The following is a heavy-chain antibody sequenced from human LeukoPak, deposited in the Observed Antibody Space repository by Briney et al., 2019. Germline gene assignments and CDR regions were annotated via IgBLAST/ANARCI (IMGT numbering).Heavy chain of an antibody. D-gene: IGHD6-13*01. V-gene: IGHV4-39*01. CDR2: MFYGGTN. J-gene: IGHJ4*01. Sequence: PSETLSLTCRVSGGSISNADYYWGWIRQAPGKGLEWIGSMFYGGTNHYNPSLKSRATISVDTSKNQFSLKLTSVTAADAAIYYCARQLPTAAADTRGYFDYWGQGAVVTVSS. CDR3: ARQLPTAAADTRGYFDY. CDR1: GGSISNADYY.